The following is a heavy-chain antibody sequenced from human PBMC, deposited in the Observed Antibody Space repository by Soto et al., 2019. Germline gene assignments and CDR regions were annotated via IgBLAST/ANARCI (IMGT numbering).Heavy chain of an antibody. V-gene: IGHV3-7*01. CDR3: ARGGSWGPDF. J-gene: IGHJ4*02. CDR2: IKHDGSEK. Sequence: EVQLVESGGDLVQPGGSLRLSCAASGFTFSEFWMSWVRQAPGKGLDWVANIKHDGSEKYYVDSVEGRFTISRDNTKDSLYLQVNSLRAEDTAVYYCARGGSWGPDFWGQGTLVTDSS. CDR1: GFTFSEFW. D-gene: IGHD2-15*01.